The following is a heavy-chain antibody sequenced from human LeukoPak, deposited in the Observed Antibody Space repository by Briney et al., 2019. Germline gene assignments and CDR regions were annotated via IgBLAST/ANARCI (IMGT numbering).Heavy chain of an antibody. CDR2: ISGSGGST. Sequence: PGGSLRLSCAASGFTFSSYAMSWVRQAPGKGLEWVSAISGSGGSTYYADSVKGRFTISRDNSKNTLYLQMNSLRAEDTAVYYCAKDPLAAAGERTHFDYWGQGTLVTVSS. V-gene: IGHV3-23*01. CDR1: GFTFSSYA. J-gene: IGHJ4*02. D-gene: IGHD6-13*01. CDR3: AKDPLAAAGERTHFDY.